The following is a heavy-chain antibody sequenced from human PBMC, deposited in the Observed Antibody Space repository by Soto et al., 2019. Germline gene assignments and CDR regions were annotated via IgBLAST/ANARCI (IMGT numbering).Heavy chain of an antibody. D-gene: IGHD3-10*01. CDR3: ARILMNYYRLDY. CDR2: IYPGDSDT. Sequence: GESLKISCKGSGYSFTTYWIAWVRQMPGKGLECMGIIYPGDSDTRYSPSFQGQVTISVDKSISTAYLQWSSLRAADTAVYFCARILMNYYRLDYWGQGALVTVSS. J-gene: IGHJ4*02. V-gene: IGHV5-51*01. CDR1: GYSFTTYW.